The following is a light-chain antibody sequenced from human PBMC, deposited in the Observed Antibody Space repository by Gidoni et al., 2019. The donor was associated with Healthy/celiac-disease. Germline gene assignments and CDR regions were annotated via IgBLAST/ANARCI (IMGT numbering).Light chain of an antibody. CDR1: SSNIGSNT. J-gene: IGLJ2*01. V-gene: IGLV1-44*01. CDR3: AAWDDSLNGPVV. Sequence: QSVLPQPPPASGTPGQRVTSSCSGSSSNIGSNTVNGYQQLPGTAPTLLIYTNNQRPSGVPDRFSGSMSGTSASLAISGLQSEDEADYYCAAWDDSLNGPVVFGGGTKLTVL. CDR2: TNN.